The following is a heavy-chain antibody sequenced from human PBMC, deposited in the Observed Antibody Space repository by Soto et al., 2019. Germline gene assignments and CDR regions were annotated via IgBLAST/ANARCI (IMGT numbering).Heavy chain of an antibody. CDR2: ISAYNGNT. CDR1: GYTFTSYG. D-gene: IGHD3-3*01. J-gene: IGHJ6*02. V-gene: IGHV1-18*01. Sequence: ASVKVSCKASGYTFTSYGISWVRQAPGQGLEWMGWISAYNGNTNYAQKLQGRVTMTTDTSTSTAYMELRSLRSDDTAVYYCARGEATIFGVVTYYYYGMDVWGQGTTVTVSS. CDR3: ARGEATIFGVVTYYYYGMDV.